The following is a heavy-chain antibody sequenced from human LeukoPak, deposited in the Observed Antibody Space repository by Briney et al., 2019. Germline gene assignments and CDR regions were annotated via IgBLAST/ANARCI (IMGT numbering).Heavy chain of an antibody. CDR3: TTDTAFYGDYEGDY. V-gene: IGHV3-15*01. D-gene: IGHD4-17*01. CDR1: GFTFSNAW. Sequence: GGSPRLSCAASGFTFSNAWMSWVRQAAGKWLEWVGRIKSKTDGGTTDYAAPVKGRFTISRDDSKNTLYLQTNSLKTEDTAVYYCTTDTAFYGDYEGDYWGQGTLVTVSS. J-gene: IGHJ4*02. CDR2: IKSKTDGGTT.